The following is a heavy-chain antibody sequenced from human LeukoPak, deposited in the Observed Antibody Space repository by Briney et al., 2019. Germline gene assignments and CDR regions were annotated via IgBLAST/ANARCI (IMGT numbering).Heavy chain of an antibody. V-gene: IGHV1-3*01. CDR1: GYTFTSYA. J-gene: IGHJ5*02. Sequence: ASVKVSCKASGYTFTSYAMHWVRQAPGQRLEWMGWINAGNGNTKYSQKFQGRVTITTDESTSTAYMELSSLRSEDTAVYYCGRVGGQQLMNWFDPWGQGTLVTVSS. D-gene: IGHD6-13*01. CDR2: INAGNGNT. CDR3: GRVGGQQLMNWFDP.